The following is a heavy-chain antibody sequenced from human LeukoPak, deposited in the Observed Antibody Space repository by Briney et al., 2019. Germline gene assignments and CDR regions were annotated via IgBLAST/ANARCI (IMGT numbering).Heavy chain of an antibody. CDR1: GFTFSSYA. V-gene: IGHV3-23*01. CDR2: ISGSDGST. Sequence: PGGSLRLSCAASGFTFSSYAMSWVRQAPGKGLEWVSAISGSDGSTYYADSVKGRFTISRDNSKNTLYLQMNSLRAEDTAVYYCAKGGPGWGDYYYYYMDVWGKGTTVTVSS. CDR3: AKGGPGWGDYYYYYMDV. J-gene: IGHJ6*03. D-gene: IGHD6-19*01.